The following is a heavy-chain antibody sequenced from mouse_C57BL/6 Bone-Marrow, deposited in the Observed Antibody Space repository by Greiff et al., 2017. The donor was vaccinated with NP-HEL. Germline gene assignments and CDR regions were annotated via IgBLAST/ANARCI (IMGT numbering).Heavy chain of an antibody. Sequence: VQRVESGAELARPGASVKMSCKASGYTFTSYTMHWVKQRPGQGLEWIGYINPSSGYTKYNQKFKDKATLTADKSSSTAYMQLSSLTSEDSAVYYCARKSSGYWGQGTTLTVSS. CDR3: ARKSSGY. D-gene: IGHD1-1*01. CDR1: GYTFTSYT. CDR2: INPSSGYT. V-gene: IGHV1-4*01. J-gene: IGHJ2*01.